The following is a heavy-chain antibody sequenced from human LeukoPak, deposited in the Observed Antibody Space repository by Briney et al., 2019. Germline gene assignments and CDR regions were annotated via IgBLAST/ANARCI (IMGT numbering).Heavy chain of an antibody. CDR1: GSTSSDYY. CDR2: ISSSGSTI. V-gene: IGHV3-11*04. Sequence: GGPLRPSCAASGSTSSDYYMSWFRQPPGKGLEWVSYISSSGSTIYYQNSVKGRFTISRANAKTSLYLQMNRLAAEATAVCYFAREVWRGMVYAISNWFGPGGQGTLVTVSS. J-gene: IGHJ5*02. D-gene: IGHD2-8*01. CDR3: AREVWRGMVYAISNWFGP.